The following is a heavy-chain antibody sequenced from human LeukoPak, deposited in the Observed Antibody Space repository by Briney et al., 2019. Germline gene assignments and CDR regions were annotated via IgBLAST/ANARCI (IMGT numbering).Heavy chain of an antibody. CDR1: GYTFTSYD. J-gene: IGHJ6*03. CDR3: ARRWGSTVTNYYYYYMDD. CDR2: MNPNSGNT. D-gene: IGHD4-11*01. Sequence: GASVKVSCKASGYTFTSYDINWVRQATGQGLEWMGWMNPNSGNTGYAQKFQGRVTMTRNTSISTAYMELSSLRSEDTAVYYCARRWGSTVTNYYYYYMDDWGKGTTVTVSS. V-gene: IGHV1-8*01.